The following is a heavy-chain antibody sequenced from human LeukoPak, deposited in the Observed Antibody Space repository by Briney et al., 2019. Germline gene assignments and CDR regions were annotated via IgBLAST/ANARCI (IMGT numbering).Heavy chain of an antibody. CDR1: GFTFTSSA. Sequence: SVKVSCKASGFTFTSSAMQWLRQARGQRLEWIGWIVVGSGNTNYAQKFQERVTITRDMSTSTAYMELSSLRSEDTAVYYCAAAGYCSSTSCYTPAFDIWGQGTMVTVSS. CDR3: AAAGYCSSTSCYTPAFDI. CDR2: IVVGSGNT. D-gene: IGHD2-2*02. J-gene: IGHJ3*02. V-gene: IGHV1-58*02.